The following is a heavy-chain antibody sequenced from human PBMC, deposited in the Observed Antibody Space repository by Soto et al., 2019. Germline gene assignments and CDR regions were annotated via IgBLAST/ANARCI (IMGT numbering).Heavy chain of an antibody. D-gene: IGHD5-12*01. CDR2: ISGYNGNT. V-gene: IGHV1-18*01. CDR1: GYRFTSCS. J-gene: IGHJ4*02. Sequence: SVEVCCKASGYRFTSCSLSCVRQAPGQGLEWMGWISGYNGNTNLAQKLQGRVTMTTDTPTSTAFMELNSLKTEDTAVYYCVVWPRNGYNTWGQGTLVTVSS. CDR3: VVWPRNGYNT.